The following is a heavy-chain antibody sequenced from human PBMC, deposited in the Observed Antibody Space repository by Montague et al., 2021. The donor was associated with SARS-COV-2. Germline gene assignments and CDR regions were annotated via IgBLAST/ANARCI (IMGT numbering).Heavy chain of an antibody. Sequence: QSGAEVKKPGESLRISCQGSGYRFSSYCISWVRQMPGKGLEWMGRIDPNDSYTNYSPSFQGYVTLSADMSISTAYLQCSSLKASDTAMYYCAGHRFSGYDPPYGMDVGDQGTTVTVSS. V-gene: IGHV5-10-1*01. J-gene: IGHJ6*02. D-gene: IGHD5-12*01. CDR3: AGHRFSGYDPPYGMDV. CDR2: IDPNDSYT. CDR1: GYRFSSYC.